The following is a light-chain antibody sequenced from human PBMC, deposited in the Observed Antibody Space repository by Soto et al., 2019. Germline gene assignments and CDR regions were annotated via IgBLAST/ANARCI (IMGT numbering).Light chain of an antibody. J-gene: IGKJ1*01. CDR1: QSISSW. Sequence: DIQLTQSPSILSAIVGDRVTLTCRASQSISSWLAWYQQKPGKAPKLLIYDASNLESGVPSRFSGSGSGTEFTLTISNLQPDDFATYYCQQYENYWTFGQGTKVDIK. CDR3: QQYENYWT. CDR2: DAS. V-gene: IGKV1-5*01.